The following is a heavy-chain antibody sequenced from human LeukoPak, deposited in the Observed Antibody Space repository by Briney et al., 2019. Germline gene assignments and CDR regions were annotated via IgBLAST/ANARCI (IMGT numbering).Heavy chain of an antibody. CDR2: INPDTDFT. J-gene: IGHJ4*02. CDR3: APTSEAYTSNWSV. D-gene: IGHD3-16*01. Sequence: ASVKVACKTSGYRFTDDYIHWVRQAPGQGLDLMGLINPDTDFTNYAPKFRGRVIMTRDTSISTAYMEVRRLTFDDTAIYYCAPTSEAYTSNWSVWGQGTLVTVSP. V-gene: IGHV1-2*02. CDR1: GYRFTDDY.